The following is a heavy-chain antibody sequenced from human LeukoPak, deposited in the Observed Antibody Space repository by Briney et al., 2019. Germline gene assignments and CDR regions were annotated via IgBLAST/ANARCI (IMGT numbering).Heavy chain of an antibody. J-gene: IGHJ3*02. CDR2: IYHSGST. CDR1: GGSISSGGYY. D-gene: IGHD2-2*01. CDR3: ACIPPGYCSSTSCRIPSAFDI. Sequence: PSETLSLTCTVSGGSISSGGYYWSRIRQPPGKGLEWIGYIYHSGSTYYNPSLKSRVTISVDRSKNQFSLKLSSVTAADTAVYYCACIPPGYCSSTSCRIPSAFDIWGQGTMVTVSS. V-gene: IGHV4-30-2*01.